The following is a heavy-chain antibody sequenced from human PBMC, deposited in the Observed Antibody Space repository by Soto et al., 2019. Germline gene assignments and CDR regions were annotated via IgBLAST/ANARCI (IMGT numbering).Heavy chain of an antibody. CDR2: IYHSGST. CDR3: ARRRGSYSGYEDY. D-gene: IGHD5-12*01. V-gene: IGHV4-30-2*01. CDR1: GGPISSGGYS. Sequence: QLQLQESGSGLVKPSQTLSLTCAVSGGPISSGGYSWSWIRQPPGKGLEWIGYIYHSGSTYYNPSLKSRVTIAVDRPKNQFALKLGSVTAADTAVYYCARRRGSYSGYEDYWGQGTLVTVSS. J-gene: IGHJ4*02.